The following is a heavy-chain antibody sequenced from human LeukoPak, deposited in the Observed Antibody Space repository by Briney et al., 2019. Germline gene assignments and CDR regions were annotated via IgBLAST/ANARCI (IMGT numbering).Heavy chain of an antibody. J-gene: IGHJ3*02. CDR1: GYTFTSYY. Sequence: ASVKVSCKASGYTFTSYYMHWVRQAPGQGLEWMGIINPSGGSTSYAQKFQGRVTRTRDTSTSTVYMELSSLRSEDTAVYYCAKTYYDFWSGSLVDAFDIWGQGTMVTVSS. D-gene: IGHD3-3*01. CDR3: AKTYYDFWSGSLVDAFDI. CDR2: INPSGGST. V-gene: IGHV1-46*01.